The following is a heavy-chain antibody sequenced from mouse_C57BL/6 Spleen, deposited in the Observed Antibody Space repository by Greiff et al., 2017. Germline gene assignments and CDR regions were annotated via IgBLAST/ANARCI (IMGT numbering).Heavy chain of an antibody. Sequence: VQLQQPGAELVKPGASVKLSCKASGYTFTSYWMHWVKQRPGRGLEWIGRIDPNSGGTKYNEKFKSKATLTIDKPSSTAYMQLSWLTSEDSAVYYCEREGCNCYGSSYDCYWGTGTTLTVSS. J-gene: IGHJ2*01. CDR2: IDPNSGGT. D-gene: IGHD1-1*01. V-gene: IGHV1-72*01. CDR1: GYTFTSYW. CDR3: EREGCNCYGSSYDCY.